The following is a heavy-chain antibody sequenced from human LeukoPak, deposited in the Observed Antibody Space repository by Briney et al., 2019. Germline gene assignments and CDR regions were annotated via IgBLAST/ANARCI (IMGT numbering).Heavy chain of an antibody. CDR2: IKGDGSVT. Sequence: GSLRLSCAASGFSFRNAWMHWVRQAPGKGLVWVSRIKGDGSVTVYADSVKDRFTISRDNAKNTLYLQMNSLRVEDTAVYYCARSDWFDPWGQGTLVTVSS. V-gene: IGHV3-74*01. CDR1: GFSFRNAW. J-gene: IGHJ5*02. D-gene: IGHD3-3*01. CDR3: ARSDWFDP.